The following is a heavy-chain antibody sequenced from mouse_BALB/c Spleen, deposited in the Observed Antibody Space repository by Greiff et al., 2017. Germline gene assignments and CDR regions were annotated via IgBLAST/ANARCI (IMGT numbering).Heavy chain of an antibody. V-gene: IGHV5-17*02. CDR2: ISSGSSTI. J-gene: IGHJ3*01. D-gene: IGHD3-1*01. CDR1: GFTFSSFG. Sequence: LVESGGGLVQPGGSRKLSCAASGFTFSSFGMHWVRQAPEKGLEWVAYISSGSSTIYYADTVKGRFTISRDNPKNTLFLQMTSLRSEDTAMYYCARSGAYWGQGTLVTVSA. CDR3: ARSGAY.